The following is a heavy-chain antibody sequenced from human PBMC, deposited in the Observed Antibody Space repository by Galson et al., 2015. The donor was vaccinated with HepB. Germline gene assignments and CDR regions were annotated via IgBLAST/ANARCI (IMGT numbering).Heavy chain of an antibody. D-gene: IGHD3-22*01. CDR1: GYSFSDYW. Sequence: SGAEVKKPGESLKISCKGSGYSFSDYWIGWVRQMPGRGLEWMGIIYPGDSDTRYSPSFQGQVTISADKSISTAYLQWSSLKASDTAMYYCARHATYYYDSSGYDYWGQGTLVTVSS. J-gene: IGHJ4*02. CDR3: ARHATYYYDSSGYDY. CDR2: IYPGDSDT. V-gene: IGHV5-51*01.